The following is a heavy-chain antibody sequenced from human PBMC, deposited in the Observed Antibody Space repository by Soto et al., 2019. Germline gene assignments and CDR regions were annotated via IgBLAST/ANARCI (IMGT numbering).Heavy chain of an antibody. Sequence: PGESLKISCKVSGYSFTSYWISWVRQMPGKGLEWMGRIDPSDSYTNYSPSFQGHVTISADKSISTAYLQWSSLKASDTAMYYCARHRYYDSSGYYEIDYWGQGTLVTVSS. D-gene: IGHD3-22*01. CDR1: GYSFTSYW. CDR3: ARHRYYDSSGYYEIDY. CDR2: IDPSDSYT. V-gene: IGHV5-10-1*01. J-gene: IGHJ4*02.